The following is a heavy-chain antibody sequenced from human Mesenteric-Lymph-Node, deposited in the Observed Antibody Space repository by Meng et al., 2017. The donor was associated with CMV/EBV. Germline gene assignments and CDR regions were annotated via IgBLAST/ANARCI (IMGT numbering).Heavy chain of an antibody. Sequence: GESLKISCAASGFTFSSYSMNWVRQAPGKGLEWASSISSSSSYIYYADSVKGRFTISRDNAKNSLYLQMNSLRAEDTAVYYCARDKGRVGATDFDYWGQGTLVTVSS. J-gene: IGHJ4*02. D-gene: IGHD1-26*01. CDR3: ARDKGRVGATDFDY. V-gene: IGHV3-21*01. CDR2: ISSSSSYI. CDR1: GFTFSSYS.